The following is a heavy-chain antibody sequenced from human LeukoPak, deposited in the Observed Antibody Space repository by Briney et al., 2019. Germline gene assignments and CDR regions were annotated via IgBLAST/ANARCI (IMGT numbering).Heavy chain of an antibody. CDR3: ARGPSGDSYYYYYGMDV. D-gene: IGHD3-10*01. V-gene: IGHV4-30-2*01. J-gene: IGHJ6*02. Sequence: PSQTLSLTCAVSGGSISSGGYSWSWIRQPPGKGLEWIGYIYHSGSTYYNPSLKSRVTISVDRSKNQFSLKLSFVTAADTAVYYCARGPSGDSYYYYYGMDVWGQGTTVTVSS. CDR1: GGSISSGGYS. CDR2: IYHSGST.